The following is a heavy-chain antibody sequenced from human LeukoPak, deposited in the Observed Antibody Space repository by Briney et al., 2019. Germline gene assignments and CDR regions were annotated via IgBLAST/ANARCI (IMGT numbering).Heavy chain of an antibody. CDR1: GYTFSDYY. D-gene: IGHD3-10*01. V-gene: IGHV1-2*02. Sequence: ASVKVSCEASGYTFSDYYIHWVRQAPGQGLQWMAWINSKTGGTNYAQNFQGRVTVSRETSISTAYLELSGLMSDDTAMYYCARAAPSYYGSGSLGSYYYGMDVWGQGTTVTVSS. CDR3: ARAAPSYYGSGSLGSYYYGMDV. J-gene: IGHJ6*02. CDR2: INSKTGGT.